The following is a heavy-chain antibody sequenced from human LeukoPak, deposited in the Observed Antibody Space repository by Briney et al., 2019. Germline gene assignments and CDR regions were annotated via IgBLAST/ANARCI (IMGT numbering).Heavy chain of an antibody. D-gene: IGHD5-18*01. J-gene: IGHJ4*02. Sequence: ASVKVSCKASGGSFNAYAISWVRQAPGQGLEWMGGIIPIFGTSNYAQKLQGRVTISTDESTSTAYMEVSSLRSEDTAIYYCARGLDASMETAYDYWGQGTLATVSS. CDR3: ARGLDASMETAYDY. V-gene: IGHV1-69*05. CDR2: IIPIFGTS. CDR1: GGSFNAYA.